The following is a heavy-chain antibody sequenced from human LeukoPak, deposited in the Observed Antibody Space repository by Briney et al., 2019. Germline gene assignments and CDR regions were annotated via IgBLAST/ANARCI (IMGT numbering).Heavy chain of an antibody. Sequence: SETLSPTCTVSGGSISSGGYYWSWIRQHPGKGLECIGYNYYSGSTYYNPSLKSRVTISVDTSKNQFSLKLRSVTAADTAVYYCARGTAMVTSWYFDYWGQGTLVTVSS. CDR2: NYYSGST. J-gene: IGHJ4*02. V-gene: IGHV4-31*03. D-gene: IGHD5-18*01. CDR1: GGSISSGGYY. CDR3: ARGTAMVTSWYFDY.